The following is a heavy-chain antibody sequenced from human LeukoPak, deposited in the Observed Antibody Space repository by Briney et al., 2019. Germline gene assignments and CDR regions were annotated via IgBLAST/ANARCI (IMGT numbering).Heavy chain of an antibody. D-gene: IGHD6-25*01. J-gene: IGHJ2*01. CDR3: ARNERPRYFDL. CDR2: ISDSGST. Sequence: SETLSLTCTVSGDSISSYYWSWIRQPPGKRLEWIGCISDSGSTNYNPSLKSRVTISVDTSKSQFSLKLSSVTAADTAVYYCARNERPRYFDLWGRGTLVTVSS. V-gene: IGHV4-59*01. CDR1: GDSISSYY.